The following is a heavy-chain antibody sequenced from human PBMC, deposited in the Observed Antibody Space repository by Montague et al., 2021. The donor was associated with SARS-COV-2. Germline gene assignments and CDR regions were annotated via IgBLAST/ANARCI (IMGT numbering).Heavy chain of an antibody. CDR2: IYYSGST. J-gene: IGHJ3*02. D-gene: IGHD6-19*01. Sequence: LTCTVSGGSISSYYWSWIRQPPGKGLEWIGYIYYSGSTNYNPSLKSRVTISVDTSKNQFSLKLSSVTAADTAVYYCARGSGWMGNAFDIWGQGTMVTVSS. CDR3: ARGSGWMGNAFDI. CDR1: GGSISSYY. V-gene: IGHV4-59*01.